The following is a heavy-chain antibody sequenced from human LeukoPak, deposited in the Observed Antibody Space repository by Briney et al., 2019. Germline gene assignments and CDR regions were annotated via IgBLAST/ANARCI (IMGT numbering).Heavy chain of an antibody. V-gene: IGHV3-21*01. CDR1: GFTFSSYS. J-gene: IGHJ6*03. Sequence: GGSLRLSCAASGFTFSSYSMNWVRQAPGKGLEWVSSISSSSSYIYYADSVKGRFTISRDNAKNSLYLQMNSLRAEDTAVYYCARDLAVPTGGYPPSYCSSTSCYYYYMDVWGKGTTVTVSS. D-gene: IGHD2-2*01. CDR3: ARDLAVPTGGYPPSYCSSTSCYYYYMDV. CDR2: ISSSSSYI.